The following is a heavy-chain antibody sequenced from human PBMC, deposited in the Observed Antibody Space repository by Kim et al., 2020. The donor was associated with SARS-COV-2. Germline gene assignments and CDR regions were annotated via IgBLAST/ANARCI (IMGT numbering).Heavy chain of an antibody. Sequence: GGSLRLSCVASGFTFSTYAMNWVRQTPGKGLEWVSGIPGGGPNTYYADSVKGRFTISRDNSKHTLYLHMNSLRADDTAVYYCAKDYYGSDRTFYYGMDV. CDR1: GFTFSTYA. CDR3: AKDYYGSDRTFYYGMDV. CDR2: IPGGGPNT. D-gene: IGHD3-22*01. V-gene: IGHV3-23*01. J-gene: IGHJ6*01.